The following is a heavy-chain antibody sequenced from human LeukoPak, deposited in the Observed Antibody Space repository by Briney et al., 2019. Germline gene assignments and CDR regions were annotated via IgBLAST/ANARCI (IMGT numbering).Heavy chain of an antibody. D-gene: IGHD2-2*01. CDR1: GGSISSSSYY. V-gene: IGHV4-39*01. CDR2: IYYSGST. J-gene: IGHJ5*02. CDR3: ARRGYCSSTSCYEYWFDP. Sequence: SETLSLTCTVSGGSISSSSYYWGWIRQPPGKGLEWIGIIYYSGSTYYNPSLKSRLTISVDTSKNQFSLKLSSVPATDTAVYYCARRGYCSSTSCYEYWFDPWGQGTLVTVSS.